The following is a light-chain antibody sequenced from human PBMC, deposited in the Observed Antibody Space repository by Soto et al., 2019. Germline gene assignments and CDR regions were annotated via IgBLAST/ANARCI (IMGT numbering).Light chain of an antibody. V-gene: IGKV1-12*02. J-gene: IGKJ3*01. CDR2: GAS. Sequence: DIQMTQAPSSVSASVGDRVTITCRASQDIHTWLAWYQQKPGKAPNLLIYGASTLQSGVPSRFNASGSGRDFTLTISSLQPEDFETYYCQQANSFPFAFGPGTKVDLK. CDR1: QDIHTW. CDR3: QQANSFPFA.